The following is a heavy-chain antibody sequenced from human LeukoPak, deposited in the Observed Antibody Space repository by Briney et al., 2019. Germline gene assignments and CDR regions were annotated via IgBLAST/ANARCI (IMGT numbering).Heavy chain of an antibody. D-gene: IGHD3-3*01. V-gene: IGHV3-7*01. CDR1: GFTFSNYW. Sequence: PGGSLRLSCAASGFTFSNYWMSWVRQAPGKGLEWVANIKQDGSEKYYVDSVKGRFTISRDNAKNSLYLQMNSLRAEDTAVCYCARGSVGYYYYMDVWGKGTTVTVSS. CDR2: IKQDGSEK. J-gene: IGHJ6*03. CDR3: ARGSVGYYYYMDV.